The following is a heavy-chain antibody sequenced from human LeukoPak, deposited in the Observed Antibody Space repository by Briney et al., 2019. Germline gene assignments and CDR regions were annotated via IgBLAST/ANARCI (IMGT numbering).Heavy chain of an antibody. CDR1: GGTFSSYI. D-gene: IGHD6-13*01. CDR2: MNPNSGNT. Sequence: GASVKVSCKASGGTFSSYIINWVRQATGQGLEWMGWMNPNSGNTGYAQKFQGRVTMTRNTSISTAYMELSSLRSEDTAVYYCARGTAAGRNYYYYMDVWGKGTTVTISS. J-gene: IGHJ6*03. V-gene: IGHV1-8*01. CDR3: ARGTAAGRNYYYYMDV.